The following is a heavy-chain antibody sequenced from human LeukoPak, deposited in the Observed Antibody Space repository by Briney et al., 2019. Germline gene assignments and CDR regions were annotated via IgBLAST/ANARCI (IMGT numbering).Heavy chain of an antibody. V-gene: IGHV4-4*07. Sequence: SETLSLTCIVSGGSINSYWSWIRQPAGKGLEWIGRISGSGTITYNPALQSRLTISIDTSKNQFSLKLMSVTAADTAVYYCARDSGTTGEVKFDPWGQGILVTVSS. CDR3: ARDSGTTGEVKFDP. D-gene: IGHD3-10*01. CDR1: GGSINSY. J-gene: IGHJ5*02. CDR2: ISGSGTI.